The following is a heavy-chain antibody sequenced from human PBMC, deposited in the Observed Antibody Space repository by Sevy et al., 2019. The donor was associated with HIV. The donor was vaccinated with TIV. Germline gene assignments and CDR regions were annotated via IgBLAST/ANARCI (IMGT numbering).Heavy chain of an antibody. J-gene: IGHJ3*02. V-gene: IGHV4-31*03. Sequence: SETLSLTCTVSGGPISSGGYYWSWIRQHPGKGLEWIGYIYYSGSTYYNPSLKSRVTISVDTSKNQFSLKLSSVTAADTAVYYCARGGGYDSNQDAFDIWGQGTMVTVSS. CDR1: GGPISSGGYY. CDR3: ARGGGYDSNQDAFDI. CDR2: IYYSGST. D-gene: IGHD3-22*01.